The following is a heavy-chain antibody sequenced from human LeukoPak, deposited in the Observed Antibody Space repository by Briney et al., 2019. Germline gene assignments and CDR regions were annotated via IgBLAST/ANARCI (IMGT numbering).Heavy chain of an antibody. J-gene: IGHJ4*02. CDR2: ISSSSSYI. V-gene: IGHV3-21*01. D-gene: IGHD6-19*01. CDR3: AREDIQWLAFDY. Sequence: GGSLRLSCAASGFTFSSYSMNWVRQAPGKGLEWVSSISSSSSYIYYADSVKGRFTISRDNAKNSLYLQMNSLRAEDTAVYYCAREDIQWLAFDYWGQGTLVTVSS. CDR1: GFTFSSYS.